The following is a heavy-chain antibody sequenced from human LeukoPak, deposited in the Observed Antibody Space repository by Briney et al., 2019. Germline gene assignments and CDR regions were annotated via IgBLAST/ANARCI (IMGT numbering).Heavy chain of an antibody. J-gene: IGHJ4*02. D-gene: IGHD6-19*01. CDR1: GLTFRTYA. CDR2: ISWNSGAI. CDR3: AKDWGYSSGLFDY. Sequence: GGSLRLSCAASGLTFRTYAMSWVRQAPGKGLEWVSGISWNSGAIGYADSVKGRFTISRDNAKNSLYLQMNSLRPEDTALYYCAKDWGYSSGLFDYWGQGTLVTVSS. V-gene: IGHV3-9*01.